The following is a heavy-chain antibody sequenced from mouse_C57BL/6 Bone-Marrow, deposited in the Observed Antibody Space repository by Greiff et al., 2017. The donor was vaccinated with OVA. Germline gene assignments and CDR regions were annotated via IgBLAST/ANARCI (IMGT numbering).Heavy chain of an antibody. Sequence: QVQLQQPGTELVKPGASVKLSCKASGYTFTSYWMHWVKQRPGQGLEWIGNINPSNGGTNYNEKFKSTATLTVDKSSSTAYMQHSSLTYEDAAVYYCARKDSNYGFAYWGQGTLGTVSA. CDR1: GYTFTSYW. J-gene: IGHJ3*01. V-gene: IGHV1-53*01. D-gene: IGHD2-5*01. CDR2: INPSNGGT. CDR3: ARKDSNYGFAY.